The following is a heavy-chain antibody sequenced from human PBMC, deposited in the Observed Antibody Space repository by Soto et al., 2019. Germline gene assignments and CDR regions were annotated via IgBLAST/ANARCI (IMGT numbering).Heavy chain of an antibody. Sequence: SQTLSLSYTVAGDSSVSSSCWGWIRQPPGKGLEWIGSIYSTGNTYYNPSLNSQVTISVDTSKNQFSLNVISVTAADTAVYYCRRSSRYSTDVWGQGTMVTVS. D-gene: IGHD6-13*01. CDR1: GDSSVSSSC. CDR2: IYSTGNT. V-gene: IGHV4-39*01. J-gene: IGHJ6*02. CDR3: RRSSRYSTDV.